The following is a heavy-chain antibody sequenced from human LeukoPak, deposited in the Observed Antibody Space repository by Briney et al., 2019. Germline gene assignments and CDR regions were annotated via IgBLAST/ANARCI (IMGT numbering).Heavy chain of an antibody. Sequence: PGGSLRLSCAASGFTFSNYWMSWVRQAPGKGPEWMGNIKEDGSEAYYVDSVKGRFTISRDNAQNSLYLHMHSLRVGDTAVYYCARDPYVSNFDYWGQGTLVTVSS. CDR1: GFTFSNYW. J-gene: IGHJ4*02. V-gene: IGHV3-7*03. D-gene: IGHD3-10*02. CDR3: ARDPYVSNFDY. CDR2: IKEDGSEA.